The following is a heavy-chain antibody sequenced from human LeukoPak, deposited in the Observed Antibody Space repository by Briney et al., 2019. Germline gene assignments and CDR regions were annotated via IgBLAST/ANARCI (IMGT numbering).Heavy chain of an antibody. CDR3: ARDSDYGGNSLPLDY. V-gene: IGHV3-20*04. Sequence: GGSLRLSCAASGFTFDDYGMSWVRQAPGKGLEWVSGINWNGGSTGYADSVKGRFTISRDNAKNPLYLQMNSLRAEDTALYYCARDSDYGGNSLPLDYWGQGTLVTVSS. J-gene: IGHJ4*02. CDR1: GFTFDDYG. CDR2: INWNGGST. D-gene: IGHD4-23*01.